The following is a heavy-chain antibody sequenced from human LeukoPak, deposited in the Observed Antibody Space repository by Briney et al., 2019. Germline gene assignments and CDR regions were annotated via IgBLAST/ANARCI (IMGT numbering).Heavy chain of an antibody. V-gene: IGHV3-66*01. CDR2: IYSGGST. Sequence: GSLRLSCAASGFTVSSNYMSWVRQAPGKGLEWVSVIYSGGSTYYADSVKVRFTISRDNSKNTLYLQMNSLRAEDTAVYYCARDSTYNTIFGVVTRGFDYWGQGTLVTVSS. CDR3: ARDSTYNTIFGVVTRGFDY. CDR1: GFTVSSNY. D-gene: IGHD3-3*01. J-gene: IGHJ4*02.